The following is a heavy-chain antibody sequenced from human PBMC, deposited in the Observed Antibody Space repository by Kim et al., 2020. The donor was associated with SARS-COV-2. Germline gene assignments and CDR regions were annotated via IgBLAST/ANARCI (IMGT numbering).Heavy chain of an antibody. CDR3: VKGGRLAAAGRFDY. V-gene: IGHV3-64D*09. CDR1: GFTFSSYA. D-gene: IGHD6-25*01. J-gene: IGHJ4*02. Sequence: GGSLRLSCSASGFTFSSYAMHWVRQAPGKGLEYVSAISSNGGSTYYADSVKGRFTISRDNSKNTLYLQMSSLRAEDTAVYYCVKGGRLAAAGRFDYWGQGTLVTVSS. CDR2: ISSNGGST.